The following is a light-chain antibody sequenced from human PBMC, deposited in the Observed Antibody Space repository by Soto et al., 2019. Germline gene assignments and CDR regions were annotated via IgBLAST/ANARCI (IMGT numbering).Light chain of an antibody. J-gene: IGLJ1*01. Sequence: QSVLTQPPSASGSPGQSVTISCTGTSSDVGGYNYVSWYQQHPGKVPKLMVYEVNKRPSGVPDRFSGSKSGNTDSLTVSGLQAEDEADYYCSLYAVGNNVFRTGTKVTVL. CDR1: SSDVGGYNY. CDR2: EVN. V-gene: IGLV2-8*01. CDR3: SLYAVGNNV.